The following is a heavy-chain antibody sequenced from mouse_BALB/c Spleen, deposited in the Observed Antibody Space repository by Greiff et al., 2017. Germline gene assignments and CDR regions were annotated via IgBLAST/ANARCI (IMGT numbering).Heavy chain of an antibody. J-gene: IGHJ1*01. CDR1: GDSITSCY. Sequence: VQLQQSGPSLVKPSQTLSLTCSVTGDSITSCYWNWIRKFPGNKLEYMGYISYSGSTYYNPSLKSRISITRDTSKNQYYLQLNSVTTEDTATYYCARYGSSHWYFDVWGAGTTVTVSS. CDR3: ARYGSSHWYFDV. CDR2: ISYSGST. V-gene: IGHV3-8*02. D-gene: IGHD1-1*01.